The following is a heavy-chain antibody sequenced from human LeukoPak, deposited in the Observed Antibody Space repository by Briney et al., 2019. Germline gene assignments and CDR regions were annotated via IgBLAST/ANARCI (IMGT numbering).Heavy chain of an antibody. J-gene: IGHJ4*02. CDR3: AKDRGSGYNWNDVLDY. Sequence: GGSLRLSCAASGFTVSSNYMSWVRQAPGKGLEWVAVISYDVSDKYYVDSVKGRFTISRDTSKNTLYLQMNSLRAEDTAVYYCAKDRGSGYNWNDVLDYWGQGTLVTVSS. CDR1: GFTVSSNY. D-gene: IGHD1-20*01. V-gene: IGHV3-30*18. CDR2: ISYDVSDK.